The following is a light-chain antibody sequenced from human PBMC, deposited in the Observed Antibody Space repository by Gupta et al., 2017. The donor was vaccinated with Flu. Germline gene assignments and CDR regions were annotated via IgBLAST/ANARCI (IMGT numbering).Light chain of an antibody. CDR3: MQSLTFRT. CDR2: EVS. Sequence: DIVMTQTPLSLSVTPGQAASISCRSSQSLVHGDGMTYFFWYVQKPGQPPQLLIYEVSKRFYGVPDRFSGRRSGTDFTLKSSRREAEDVGIYYGMQSLTFRTFGQGTKVEVK. CDR1: QSLVHGDGMTY. V-gene: IGKV2D-29*01. J-gene: IGKJ1*01.